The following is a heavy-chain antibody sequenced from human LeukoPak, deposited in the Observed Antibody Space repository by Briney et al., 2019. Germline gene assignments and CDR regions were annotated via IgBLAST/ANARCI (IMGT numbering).Heavy chain of an antibody. D-gene: IGHD5-18*01. CDR1: GGSISSGGYS. CDR3: ARGGYNYGVDY. Sequence: SQTLSLTCAVSGGSISSGGYSWSWIRQPPGKGLEWIGYIYHSGSTYYNPSLKSRVTTSVDRSKNQFSLKLSSVTAADTAVYYCARGGYNYGVDYWGQGTLVTVSS. V-gene: IGHV4-30-2*01. J-gene: IGHJ4*02. CDR2: IYHSGST.